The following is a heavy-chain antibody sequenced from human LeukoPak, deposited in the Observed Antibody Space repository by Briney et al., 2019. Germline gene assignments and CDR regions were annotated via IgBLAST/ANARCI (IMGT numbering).Heavy chain of an antibody. CDR1: GFTFSSYA. V-gene: IGHV3-30-3*01. Sequence: GSLRLSCAASGFTFSSYAMHWVRQAPGKGLEWVAVISYDGSNKYYADSVKGRFTISRDNSKNTLYLQMNSLRAEDTAVYYCARGPVFAYWGQGTLVTVSS. CDR3: ARGPVFAY. J-gene: IGHJ4*02. D-gene: IGHD4-11*01. CDR2: ISYDGSNK.